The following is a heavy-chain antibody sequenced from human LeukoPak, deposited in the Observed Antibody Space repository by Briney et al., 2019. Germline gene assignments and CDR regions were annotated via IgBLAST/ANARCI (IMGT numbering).Heavy chain of an antibody. Sequence: GGSLRLSCAASGFTFSSYAMHWVRQAPGKGLEWVAVISYDGSNKYYADSVKGRFTISRDNSKNTLYLQMNSLRAEDTAVYYCARVRRNDYGAPSHFDYLGQGTLVTVSS. CDR2: ISYDGSNK. CDR1: GFTFSSYA. J-gene: IGHJ4*02. D-gene: IGHD4-17*01. V-gene: IGHV3-30-3*01. CDR3: ARVRRNDYGAPSHFDY.